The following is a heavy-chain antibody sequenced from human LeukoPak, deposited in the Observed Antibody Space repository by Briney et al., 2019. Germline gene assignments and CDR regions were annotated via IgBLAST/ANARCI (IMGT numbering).Heavy chain of an antibody. V-gene: IGHV3-23*01. CDR3: AKARSPREYLFDY. J-gene: IGHJ4*02. Sequence: GGSLRLSCAASGFTFRSYAMDWVRQAPGKGLEWVSAISAGGDRAYYADSVQGRFTLSRDNSKNTLYLQMNSLRAEDTAVYYCAKARSPREYLFDYWGQGTLVTVSS. CDR1: GFTFRSYA. CDR2: ISAGGDRA. D-gene: IGHD1-14*01.